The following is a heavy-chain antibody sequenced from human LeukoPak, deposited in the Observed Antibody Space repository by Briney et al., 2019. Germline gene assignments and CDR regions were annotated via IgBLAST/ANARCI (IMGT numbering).Heavy chain of an antibody. D-gene: IGHD5-24*01. CDR2: IIPIFGTA. J-gene: IGHJ4*02. Sequence: VASVKVSCKASGYTFTGYYMHWVRQAPGQGLEWMGGIIPIFGTANYAQKFQGRVTITTDESTSTAYMELSSLRSEDTAVYYCASAGPSYGYNSFDYWGQGTLVTVSS. CDR3: ASAGPSYGYNSFDY. CDR1: GYTFTGYY. V-gene: IGHV1-69*05.